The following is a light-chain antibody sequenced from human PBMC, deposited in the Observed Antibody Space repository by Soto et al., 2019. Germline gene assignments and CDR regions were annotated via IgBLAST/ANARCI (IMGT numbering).Light chain of an antibody. CDR1: QSVSSSF. CDR2: GAS. V-gene: IGKV3-20*01. Sequence: EIVLTQSPGTLSLSPGERATLSCRASQSVSSSFLDWYQQKPGQAPRLLIYGASSRATGIPDRFSGSGSGTEFTLTISSLQSEDFATYYCQQYKSFWTFGQGTKVDI. CDR3: QQYKSFWT. J-gene: IGKJ1*01.